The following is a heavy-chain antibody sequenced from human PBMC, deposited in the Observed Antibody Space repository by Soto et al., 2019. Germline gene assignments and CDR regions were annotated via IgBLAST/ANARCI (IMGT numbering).Heavy chain of an antibody. V-gene: IGHV3-30-3*01. CDR1: GFNFRGFT. Sequence: QVHLVESGGGVVQPGGSLRLSCAASGFNFRGFTMHWVRQAPDKGLEWLSVISYAGDYKNYADSVRGRISISRDNSKNTLFLXMNSXXXXXXXXYFCAREPWGYSGSAKHFDYWG. J-gene: IGHJ4*01. CDR2: ISYAGDYK. CDR3: AREPWGYSGSAKHFDY. D-gene: IGHD6-25*01.